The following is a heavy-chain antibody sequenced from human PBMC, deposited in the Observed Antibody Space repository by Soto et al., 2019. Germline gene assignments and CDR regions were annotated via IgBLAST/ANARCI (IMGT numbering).Heavy chain of an antibody. CDR3: AKDSRGSCYSCYYYYGMDV. CDR2: ISWNSGSI. CDR1: GFTFDDYA. V-gene: IGHV3-9*01. D-gene: IGHD2-15*01. J-gene: IGHJ6*02. Sequence: GGSLRLSCAASGFTFDDYAMHWVRQAPGKGLEWVSGISWNSGSIGYADSVKGRFTISRDNAKNSLYLQMNSLRAEDTAVYYCAKDSRGSCYSCYYYYGMDVWGQGTTVTVSS.